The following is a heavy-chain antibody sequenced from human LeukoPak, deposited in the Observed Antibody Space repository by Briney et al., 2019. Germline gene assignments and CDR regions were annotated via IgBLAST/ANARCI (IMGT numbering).Heavy chain of an antibody. J-gene: IGHJ4*02. D-gene: IGHD3-10*01. CDR1: GGSFRDYY. CDR3: ATDLWLGELLSVY. CDR2: INHSGST. V-gene: IGHV4-34*01. Sequence: SVTLSLTCAVYGGSFRDYYWSWIRQPPGKGLEWIGEINHSGSTYYNPSLKSRVTISVDTSKKQFSLKLTSVTAADTGVYYCATDLWLGELLSVYWGQGTLVTVSS.